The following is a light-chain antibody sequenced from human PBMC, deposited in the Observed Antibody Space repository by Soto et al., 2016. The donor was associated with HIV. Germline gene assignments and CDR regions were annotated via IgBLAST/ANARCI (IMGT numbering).Light chain of an antibody. J-gene: IGLJ2*01. CDR2: QDT. Sequence: SFDLTQPPSVSVSPGQTASIACSGDNLEDQYVCWYQQRPGQSPILLIYQDTKRPSGIPERFSGSNSGNTATLTISGTQAMDEADYYCQAWDSSFVVFGGGTKLTVL. V-gene: IGLV3-1*01. CDR3: QAWDSSFVV. CDR1: NLEDQY.